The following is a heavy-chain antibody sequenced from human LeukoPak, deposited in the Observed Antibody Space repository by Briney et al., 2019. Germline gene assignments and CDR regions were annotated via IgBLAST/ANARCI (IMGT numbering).Heavy chain of an antibody. Sequence: MTGGSLRLSCAASGFTFSSYSMNWVRQAPGKGLEWVSSISSSSSYIYYADSVKGRFTISRDNAKNSLYLQMNSLRAEDTAVYYCAREEVVVVVPAAYYYYGMDVWGQGTTVTVSS. CDR1: GFTFSSYS. CDR3: AREEVVVVVPAAYYYYGMDV. CDR2: ISSSSSYI. J-gene: IGHJ6*02. D-gene: IGHD2-2*01. V-gene: IGHV3-21*01.